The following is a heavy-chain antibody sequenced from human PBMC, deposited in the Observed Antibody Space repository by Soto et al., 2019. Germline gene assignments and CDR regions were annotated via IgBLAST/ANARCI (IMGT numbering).Heavy chain of an antibody. Sequence: SVKVSCKASGGTFNNHLVTWVRQAPGQGLEWLGGIIPMYGSAHYAQKFQGRVVITAEESTGTAYMELSSLRSDDTATFFCARALQLDYLHGLDVWGQGTTVTVSS. CDR3: ARALQLDYLHGLDV. V-gene: IGHV1-69*13. CDR1: GGTFNNHL. J-gene: IGHJ6*02. D-gene: IGHD2-21*01. CDR2: IIPMYGSA.